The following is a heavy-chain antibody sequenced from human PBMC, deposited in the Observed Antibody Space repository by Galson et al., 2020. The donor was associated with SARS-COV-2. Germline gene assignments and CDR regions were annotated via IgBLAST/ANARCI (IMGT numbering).Heavy chain of an antibody. CDR1: GGTFSSYA. Sequence: SVKVSCKASGGTFSSYAISWVRQAPGQGLEWMGGIIPIFGTANYAQKFPGRVTITADESTSTAYMELSSLRSEDTAVYYCARDRGTVVFENNAFDIWGQGTMVTVSS. D-gene: IGHD2-15*01. CDR3: ARDRGTVVFENNAFDI. V-gene: IGHV1-69*13. CDR2: IIPIFGTA. J-gene: IGHJ3*02.